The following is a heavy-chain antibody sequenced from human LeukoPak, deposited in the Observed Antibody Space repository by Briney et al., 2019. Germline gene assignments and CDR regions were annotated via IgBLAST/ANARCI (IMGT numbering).Heavy chain of an antibody. Sequence: SETLSLTCTVSGGSISSYYWSWIRQPPGKGLEWIGFIYYSATTKYNPSLKSRVTISVDTSKKQFSLNLNSVTAADTAVYYCARGGEDGYPFDYWGQGTLVTVSS. CDR2: IYYSATT. CDR1: GGSISSYY. CDR3: ARGGEDGYPFDY. D-gene: IGHD5-24*01. V-gene: IGHV4-59*01. J-gene: IGHJ4*02.